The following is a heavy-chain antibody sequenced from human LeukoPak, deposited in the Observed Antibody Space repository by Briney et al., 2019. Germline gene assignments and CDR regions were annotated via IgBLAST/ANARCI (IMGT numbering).Heavy chain of an antibody. J-gene: IGHJ4*02. V-gene: IGHV3-21*01. D-gene: IGHD1-26*01. CDR3: ARDRSGSWLSFDY. CDR1: GFTFSSYS. CDR2: ISSSSSYI. Sequence: PGGSLRLSCAASGFTFSSYSMNWVRQAPGKGLEWVSSISSSSSYIYYADSVKGRFTISRDNAKNSLYLQMNSLRAEDTAVYYCARDRSGSWLSFDYWGQGTLVTVSS.